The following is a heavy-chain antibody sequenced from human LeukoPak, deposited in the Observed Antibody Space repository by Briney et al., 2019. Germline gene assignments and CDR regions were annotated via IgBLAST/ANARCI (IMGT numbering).Heavy chain of an antibody. V-gene: IGHV4-31*03. CDR3: ARVVVVAASGEVVLYPPNAFDV. D-gene: IGHD2-15*01. CDR2: LYYTGDS. Sequence: SQTLSLTCTVSGVPFTNADYYWTWIRHLPGKGLEWIASLYYTGDSSYNPPIKSRLTISADPSNGQFFLNLRSVTAADTAVYYCARVVVVAASGEVVLYPPNAFDVWGPGTIVTVSS. J-gene: IGHJ3*01. CDR1: GVPFTNADYY.